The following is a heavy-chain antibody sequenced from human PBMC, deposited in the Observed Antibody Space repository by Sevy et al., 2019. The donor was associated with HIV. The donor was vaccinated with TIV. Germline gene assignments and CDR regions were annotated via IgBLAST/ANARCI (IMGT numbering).Heavy chain of an antibody. CDR3: ARDSVVVAASDFDY. J-gene: IGHJ4*02. D-gene: IGHD2-15*01. V-gene: IGHV3-48*01. CDR2: ISSSSSTI. CDR1: GFTFSSYS. Sequence: GESLKISCAASGFTFSSYSMNWVRQAPGKGLEWVSYISSSSSTIYYADSVKGRFTISRDNAKNSLYLQMNSLRAEDTAVYYCARDSVVVAASDFDYWGQGTLVTVSS.